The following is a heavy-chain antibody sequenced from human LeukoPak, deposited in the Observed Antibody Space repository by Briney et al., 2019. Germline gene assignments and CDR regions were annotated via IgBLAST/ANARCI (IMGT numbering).Heavy chain of an antibody. CDR2: IYPGDSET. CDR3: ARSTYYYDSSGYSPGAFDI. Sequence: GESLKISCKGSGYSFSTYWIGWVRQMPEKGLEWMGIIYPGDSETRFNPSFEGQVTISVDRSIQTAYLQWSSLKASDTAMYYCARSTYYYDSSGYSPGAFDIWGQGTMVTVSS. V-gene: IGHV5-51*01. CDR1: GYSFSTYW. J-gene: IGHJ3*02. D-gene: IGHD3-22*01.